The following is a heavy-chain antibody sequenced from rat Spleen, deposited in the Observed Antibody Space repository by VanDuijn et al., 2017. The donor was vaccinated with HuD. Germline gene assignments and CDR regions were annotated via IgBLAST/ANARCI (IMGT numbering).Heavy chain of an antibody. CDR1: GFTFSNYG. CDR3: ARRFDFDY. CDR2: ISYDGSST. D-gene: IGHD4-3*01. Sequence: EVQLVESGGGLVQPGRSMKLSCAASGFTFSNYGMAWVRQTPKKGLEWVATISYDGSSTYYRDSVKGRFAISRDNAKSTLYLQMDSLRSEDTATYYCARRFDFDYWGQGVMVTVSS. V-gene: IGHV5-29*01. J-gene: IGHJ2*01.